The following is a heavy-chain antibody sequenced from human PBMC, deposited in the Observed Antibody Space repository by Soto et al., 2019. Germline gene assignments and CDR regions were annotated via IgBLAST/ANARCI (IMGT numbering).Heavy chain of an antibody. CDR2: ISGSGGST. V-gene: IGHV3-23*01. J-gene: IGHJ4*02. D-gene: IGHD6-19*01. Sequence: GVLRLSCAASGFNFGSYAMSWVRQAPGKGLEWVSAISGSGGSTYYADSVKGRFTISRDNSKNTLYLQMNSLRAEDTAVYYCAKDALGIAVAGGYYYFDYWGQGTLVTVSS. CDR1: GFNFGSYA. CDR3: AKDALGIAVAGGYYYFDY.